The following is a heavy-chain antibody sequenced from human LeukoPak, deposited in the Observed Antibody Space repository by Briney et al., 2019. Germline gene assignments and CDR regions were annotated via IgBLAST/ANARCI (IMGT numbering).Heavy chain of an antibody. V-gene: IGHV3-74*01. J-gene: IGHJ4*02. CDR2: IESDGGRT. Sequence: GGSLRLSCAASGFTFSRYWMHWVRQAPGKGLVWVSRIESDGGRTDYADSVKGRFTISRDNAKNTLYLEMNRLRAEDTAVYYCARVGHCSSTACFIDYWGQGTLVTVSS. D-gene: IGHD2-2*01. CDR3: ARVGHCSSTACFIDY. CDR1: GFTFSRYW.